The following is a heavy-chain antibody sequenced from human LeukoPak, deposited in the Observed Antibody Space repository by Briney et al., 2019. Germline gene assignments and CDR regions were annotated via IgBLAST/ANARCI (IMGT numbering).Heavy chain of an antibody. D-gene: IGHD1-1*01. CDR1: GFSLSNYW. V-gene: IGHV3-74*01. CDR2: INSDGSRP. J-gene: IGHJ3*02. Sequence: PGGSLRLSCAAPGFSLSNYWMYWVRQAPGKGLVWVSRINSDGSRPNYADSVQGRFSISRDNAKNSLYLQMNSLRAEDTAVYYCSREVNPNEKSSPDAFDIWGQGTMVTVSS. CDR3: SREVNPNEKSSPDAFDI.